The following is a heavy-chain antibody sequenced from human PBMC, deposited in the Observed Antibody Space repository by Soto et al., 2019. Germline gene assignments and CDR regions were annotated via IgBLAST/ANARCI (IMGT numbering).Heavy chain of an antibody. CDR2: IYYSGYT. D-gene: IGHD3-16*01. CDR1: GGSIRSSSDY. J-gene: IGHJ6*02. CDR3: ARHNGPLYVGYYYDMDV. Sequence: SETLYHTCTVSGGSIRSSSDYWGWIRHPPGKGLEWIGSIYYSGYTYYNPSLKSRVTISVDTSKNQFSLKLSSVTAADTAVYYCARHNGPLYVGYYYDMDVWGQGTTVT. V-gene: IGHV4-39*01.